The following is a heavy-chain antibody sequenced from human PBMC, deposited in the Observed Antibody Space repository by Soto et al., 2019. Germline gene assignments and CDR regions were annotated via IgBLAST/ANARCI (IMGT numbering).Heavy chain of an antibody. CDR2: VSTSGRST. CDR3: VKQAHGLDGVAFDY. D-gene: IGHD2-15*01. V-gene: IGHV3-64D*06. CDR1: GFTFSEST. Sequence: GGSLRLSCSASGFTFSESTIYWVRQVPGKGLEAISAVSTSGRSTYYADSVKDRFTISRDNSKNTLFLQMGSLRPEDTAIYYCVKQAHGLDGVAFDYWGQGTQVTVSS. J-gene: IGHJ4*02.